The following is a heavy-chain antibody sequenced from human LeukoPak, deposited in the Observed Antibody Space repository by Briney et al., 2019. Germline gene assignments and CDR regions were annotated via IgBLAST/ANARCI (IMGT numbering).Heavy chain of an antibody. V-gene: IGHV4-39*01. Sequence: SETLSLTCTVSGGSISSSSYYWGWIRQPPGTGLEWIGNIYYRGSTHYSPPLKSRVTISVDTSKNQFSLKLSSVTAADTAVYYCARLPKDTAMVTHAFDIWGQGTMVTVSS. J-gene: IGHJ3*02. D-gene: IGHD5-18*01. CDR3: ARLPKDTAMVTHAFDI. CDR2: IYYRGST. CDR1: GGSISSSSYY.